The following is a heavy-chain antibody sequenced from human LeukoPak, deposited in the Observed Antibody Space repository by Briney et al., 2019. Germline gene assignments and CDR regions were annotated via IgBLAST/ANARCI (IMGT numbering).Heavy chain of an antibody. CDR3: AKDLSVAVDHYYFDY. V-gene: IGHV3-30*18. CDR2: ISYDGRNK. J-gene: IGHJ4*02. CDR1: AFTFSSYG. D-gene: IGHD6-19*01. Sequence: SLRLARAASAFTFSSYGMQSGRQAPGKGLEWGAVISYDGRNKTYADTVKCRFNNSRANTNNTLNLQMNSPRAQDTTVYYCAKDLSVAVDHYYFDYWGERPLVTVSS.